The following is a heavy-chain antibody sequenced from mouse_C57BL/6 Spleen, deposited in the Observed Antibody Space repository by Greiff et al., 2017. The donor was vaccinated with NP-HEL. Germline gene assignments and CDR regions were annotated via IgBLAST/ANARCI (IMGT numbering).Heavy chain of an antibody. CDR1: GYAFTNYL. CDR2: INPGSGGT. Sequence: QVQLQQSGAELVRPGTSVKVSCKASGYAFTNYLIEWVKQRPGQGLEWIGVINPGSGGTNYNEKFKGKATLTADKSSSTAYMQLSSLTSEDSAVYFCARSGLRYAWFAYWGQGTLVTVSA. V-gene: IGHV1-54*01. CDR3: ARSGLRYAWFAY. D-gene: IGHD1-1*01. J-gene: IGHJ3*01.